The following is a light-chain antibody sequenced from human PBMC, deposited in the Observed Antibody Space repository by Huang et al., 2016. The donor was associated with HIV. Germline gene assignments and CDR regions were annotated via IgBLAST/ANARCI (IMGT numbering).Light chain of an antibody. V-gene: IGKV3-15*01. J-gene: IGKJ3*01. CDR3: QQYNSWPPLFT. CDR2: GAS. CDR1: QSVSTN. Sequence: EVLLTQSPATLSVSPGERATLSCRASQSVSTNLDWYQQKPGQAPRLLIYGASTRATGVPARFSGSGSGTEFTLTISSLQSEDPAVYYCQQYNSWPPLFTFGPGTKVDIK.